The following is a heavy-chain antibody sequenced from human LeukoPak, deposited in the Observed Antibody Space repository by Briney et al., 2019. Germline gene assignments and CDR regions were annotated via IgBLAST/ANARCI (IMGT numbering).Heavy chain of an antibody. CDR2: INSDGSST. CDR1: GFTFSSYW. V-gene: IGHV3-74*01. CDR3: AKEGYFDSSGYYHRRCDY. J-gene: IGHJ4*02. D-gene: IGHD3-22*01. Sequence: GGSLRLSCAASGFTFSSYWMHWVRQAPGKGLVWVSRINSDGSSTSYADSVKGRFTISRDNAKSTLYLQMNSLRAEDTAVYYCAKEGYFDSSGYYHRRCDYWGQGTLVTVSS.